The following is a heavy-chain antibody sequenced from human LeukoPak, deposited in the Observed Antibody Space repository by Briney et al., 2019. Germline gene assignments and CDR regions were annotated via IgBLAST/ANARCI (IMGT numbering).Heavy chain of an antibody. J-gene: IGHJ5*02. CDR2: INHSGST. Sequence: SETLSLTCAVYGGSFSGYYGSWIRQPPGKGLEWIGEINHSGSTNYNPSLKSRVTISVDTSKNQCSLKLSSVTAADTAVYYCARGLDYYGSGSYFVVRPTGDWFDPWGQGTLVTVSS. V-gene: IGHV4-34*01. D-gene: IGHD3-10*01. CDR1: GGSFSGYY. CDR3: ARGLDYYGSGSYFVVRPTGDWFDP.